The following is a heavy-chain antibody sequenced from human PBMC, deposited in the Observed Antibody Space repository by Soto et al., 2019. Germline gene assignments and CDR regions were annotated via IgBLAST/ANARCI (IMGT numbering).Heavy chain of an antibody. V-gene: IGHV5-51*01. J-gene: IGHJ4*02. CDR2: FYPGGSET. Sequence: EVLLVQSGAGVKKPGEALRSPGKVPEYNFTPFWIAGGRKVPVKGLEWMGIFYPGGSETKSSPAFKGQVTISADRSTNTAYLQWRSLRASDTAMYYCARLGFPGAIYFDSWGLGTLVTVSS. CDR3: ARLGFPGAIYFDS. CDR1: EYNFTPFW.